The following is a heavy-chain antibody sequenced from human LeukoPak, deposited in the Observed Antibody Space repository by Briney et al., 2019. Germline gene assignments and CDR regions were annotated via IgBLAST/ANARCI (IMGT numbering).Heavy chain of an antibody. CDR1: GYTFTGYY. CDR3: ANEGYSYGEADY. V-gene: IGHV1-2*02. CDR2: INPNSGGT. D-gene: IGHD5-18*01. Sequence: ASVKVSCKASGYTFTGYYMHWVRQAPGQGLEWMGWINPNSGGTNYAQKFQGRVTMTRDTSISTAYMDLSRLRSDDTAVYYCANEGYSYGEADYWGQGTLVIVSS. J-gene: IGHJ4*02.